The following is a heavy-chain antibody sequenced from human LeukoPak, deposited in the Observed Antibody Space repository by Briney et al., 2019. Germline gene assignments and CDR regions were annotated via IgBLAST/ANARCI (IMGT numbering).Heavy chain of an antibody. CDR3: AYRPGNYDILTQYYFDY. J-gene: IGHJ4*02. Sequence: VGSLRLSCAASGFTFSSYAMSWVRQAPGKGLEWVSVISGSGGSTYYADSVKGRFTISRDNSKNTLYLQMNSLRAEDTAVYYCAYRPGNYDILTQYYFDYWGQGTLVTVSS. D-gene: IGHD3-9*01. CDR1: GFTFSSYA. V-gene: IGHV3-23*01. CDR2: ISGSGGST.